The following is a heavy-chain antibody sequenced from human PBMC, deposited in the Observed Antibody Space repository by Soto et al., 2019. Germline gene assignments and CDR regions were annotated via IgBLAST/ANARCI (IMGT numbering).Heavy chain of an antibody. Sequence: PGGSLRLSCAASGFTFSSYGMHWVRQAPGKGLEWVAVISYDGSNKYYADSVKGRFTISRDNSKNTLYLQMNSLRAEDTAVYYCAKDVRSSGWYYYYGMDVWGQGTTVTVSS. CDR3: AKDVRSSGWYYYYGMDV. CDR1: GFTFSSYG. D-gene: IGHD6-19*01. J-gene: IGHJ6*02. CDR2: ISYDGSNK. V-gene: IGHV3-30*18.